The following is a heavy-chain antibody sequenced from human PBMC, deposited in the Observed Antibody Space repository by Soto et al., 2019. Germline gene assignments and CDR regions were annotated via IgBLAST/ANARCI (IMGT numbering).Heavy chain of an antibody. CDR3: AREYCSSTCCYKYYYGMDV. CDR2: IIPIFGTA. D-gene: IGHD2-2*02. Sequence: SSVKVSCKASGGTFSSYAISWVRQAPGQGLEWMGGIIPIFGTANYAQKFQGRVTITADKSTSTAYMELSSLRSEDTAVYYCAREYCSSTCCYKYYYGMDVWGQGTTVTVYS. V-gene: IGHV1-69*06. CDR1: GGTFSSYA. J-gene: IGHJ6*02.